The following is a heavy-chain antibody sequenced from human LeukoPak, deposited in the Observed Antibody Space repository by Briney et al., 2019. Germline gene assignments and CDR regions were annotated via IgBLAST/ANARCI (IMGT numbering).Heavy chain of an antibody. J-gene: IGHJ3*02. CDR1: GFTFSSYS. CDR2: ISSSSSTI. V-gene: IGHV3-48*01. D-gene: IGHD5-12*01. CDR3: AGVVATPDDAFDI. Sequence: GGSLRLSCAASGFTFSSYSMNWVRQAPGKGLEWVPYISSSSSTIYYADSVKGRFTISRDNAKNSLYLQMNSLRAEDTAVYYCAGVVATPDDAFDIWGQGTMVTVSS.